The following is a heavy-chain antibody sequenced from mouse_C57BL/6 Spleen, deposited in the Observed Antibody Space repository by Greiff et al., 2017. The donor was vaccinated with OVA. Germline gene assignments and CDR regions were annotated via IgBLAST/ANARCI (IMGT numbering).Heavy chain of an antibody. V-gene: IGHV5-12*01. CDR3: AREEAYSGSSYWYFDV. CDR2: ISNGGGST. CDR1: GFTFSDYY. D-gene: IGHD1-1*01. Sequence: EVQRVESGGGLVQPGGSLKLSCAASGFTFSDYYMYWVRQTPEKRLEWVAYISNGGGSTYYPDTVKGQFTISRDNAKNTLYLQMSRLKSEDTAMYYCAREEAYSGSSYWYFDVWGTGTTVTVSS. J-gene: IGHJ1*03.